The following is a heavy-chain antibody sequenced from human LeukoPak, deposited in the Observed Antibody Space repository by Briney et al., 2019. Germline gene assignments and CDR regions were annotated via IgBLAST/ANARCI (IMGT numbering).Heavy chain of an antibody. V-gene: IGHV1-18*04. J-gene: IGHJ4*02. CDR3: ARDLGSAYYYGSGMVFDY. Sequence: ASVKVSCKASGYTFTSYAISWVRQAPGQGLEWMGSSYSGNTKYAQKFQGRVIMTTDTSTSTVYMELRSLTSDDTAVYYCARDLGSAYYYGSGMVFDYWGQGTLVTVSS. CDR2: SSYSGNT. CDR1: GYTFTSYA. D-gene: IGHD3-10*01.